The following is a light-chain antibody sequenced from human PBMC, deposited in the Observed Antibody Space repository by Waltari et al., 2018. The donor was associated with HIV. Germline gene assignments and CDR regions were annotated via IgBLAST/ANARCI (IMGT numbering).Light chain of an antibody. J-gene: IGLJ2*01. Sequence: QSALTQTASVSGSPGQSITISCTGTSSDVGGYNLVSWYQQHPGKAPKLMIYEVSKRPSGVSKRFSGSKSGNTASLTISGLQAEDEADYYCCAYAGSTTYVIFGGGTKLTVL. CDR2: EVS. CDR1: SSDVGGYNL. CDR3: CAYAGSTTYVI. V-gene: IGLV2-23*02.